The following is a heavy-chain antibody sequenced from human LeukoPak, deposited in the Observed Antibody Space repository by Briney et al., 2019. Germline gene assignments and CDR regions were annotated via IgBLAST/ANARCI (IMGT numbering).Heavy chain of an antibody. CDR3: ARDFVYGDSLEYFQD. J-gene: IGHJ1*01. CDR1: GFTFSSYS. D-gene: IGHD4-17*01. CDR2: ISSASTTK. V-gene: IGHV3-48*02. Sequence: PGGSQRLSCAASGFTFSSYSMIWVRQAPGEGLEWVSYISSASTTKYYADSVKGRFTISRDNAKNLLYLHMNSLRDEDTAVYYCARDFVYGDSLEYFQDWGQGTLVTVSS.